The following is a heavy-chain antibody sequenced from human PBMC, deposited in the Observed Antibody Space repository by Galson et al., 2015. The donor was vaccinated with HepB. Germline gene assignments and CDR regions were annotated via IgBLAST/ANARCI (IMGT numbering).Heavy chain of an antibody. D-gene: IGHD5-24*01. V-gene: IGHV3-48*02. Sequence: SLRLSCAVSGFTFSDYRMNWVRQAPGKGLEWISYISRSSIVIYHADFVKGRFTISRDNAKNLLYLQMNSLTDEDTAVYYCTRDFAEMATDYWGQGTMVTVSS. CDR2: ISRSSIVI. CDR1: GFTFSDYR. J-gene: IGHJ4*02. CDR3: TRDFAEMATDY.